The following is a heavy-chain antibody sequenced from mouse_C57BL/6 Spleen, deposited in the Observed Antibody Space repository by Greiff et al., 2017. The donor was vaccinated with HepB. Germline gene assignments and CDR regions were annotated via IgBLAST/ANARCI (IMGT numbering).Heavy chain of an antibody. CDR1: GYSITSGYD. V-gene: IGHV3-1*01. CDR3: ARGGTNYYGSGEDWYFDV. Sequence: EVQLQQSGPGMVKPSQSLSLTCTVTGYSITSGYDWHWIRHFPGNKLEWMGYISYSGSTNYNPSLKSRISITHDTSKNHFFLKLNSVTTEDTATYYYARGGTNYYGSGEDWYFDVWGTGTTVTVSS. J-gene: IGHJ1*03. CDR2: ISYSGST. D-gene: IGHD1-1*01.